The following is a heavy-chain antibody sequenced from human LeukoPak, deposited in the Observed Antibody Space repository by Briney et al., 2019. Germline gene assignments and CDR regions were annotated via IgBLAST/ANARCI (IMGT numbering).Heavy chain of an antibody. CDR2: INPGDPNT. J-gene: IGHJ4*02. CDR1: GYSFTNYW. V-gene: IGHV5-51*04. D-gene: IGHD1-20*01. Sequence: GESLKISCKGSGYSFTNYWIGWVRQMPGKGLEWMGIINPGDPNTRYIPSFQGQVTISADKPISTAYLQWSSLKASDTAMYYCARKSESNWNYWGQGTLVTVSS. CDR3: ARKSESNWNY.